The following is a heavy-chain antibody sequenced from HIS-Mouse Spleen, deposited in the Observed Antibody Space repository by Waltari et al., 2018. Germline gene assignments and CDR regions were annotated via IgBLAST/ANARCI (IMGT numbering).Heavy chain of an antibody. CDR1: GFTFSSYG. CDR2: ISYDGSNK. J-gene: IGHJ4*02. D-gene: IGHD6-19*01. Sequence: QVQLVESGGGVVQPGRSVRRFCAASGFTFSSYGMHWVRQAPGKGLEWVAVISYDGSNKYYADSVKGRFSISRDNSKNTLYLQMNSLRAEDTAVYYCAKASSGWLDYWGQGTLVTVSS. CDR3: AKASSGWLDY. V-gene: IGHV3-30*18.